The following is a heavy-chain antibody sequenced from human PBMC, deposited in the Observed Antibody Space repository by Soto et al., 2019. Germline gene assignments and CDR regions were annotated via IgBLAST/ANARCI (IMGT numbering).Heavy chain of an antibody. V-gene: IGHV3-23*01. CDR2: ISGGTGTT. CDR3: ATVLSVAFDI. J-gene: IGHJ3*02. CDR1: GITFSDYS. Sequence: GGSLRLSCAVSGITFSDYSINWVRQAPGKGLEWVSGISGGTGTTYYADSVKGRFTISRDNSKNTVYLQMNSLRAEDTALYYCATVLSVAFDIWGQGTMVTVSS.